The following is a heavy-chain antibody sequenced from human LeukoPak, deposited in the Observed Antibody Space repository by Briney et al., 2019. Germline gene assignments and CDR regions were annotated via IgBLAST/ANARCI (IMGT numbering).Heavy chain of an antibody. J-gene: IGHJ4*02. Sequence: GGSLRLSCAASGFTFSSYSMNWVRQAPGKGLEWVSSISSSSSYIYYVDSVKGRFTISRDNAKNSLYLQMNSLRAEDTAVYYCARDRCSGGSCYTDYWGQGTLVTVSS. V-gene: IGHV3-21*01. CDR1: GFTFSSYS. D-gene: IGHD2-15*01. CDR2: ISSSSSYI. CDR3: ARDRCSGGSCYTDY.